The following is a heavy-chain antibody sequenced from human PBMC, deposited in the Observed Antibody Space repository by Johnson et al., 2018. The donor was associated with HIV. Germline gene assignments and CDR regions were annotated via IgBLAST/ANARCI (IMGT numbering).Heavy chain of an antibody. Sequence: VQLVESGGGLVKPGGSLRLSCAASGFTFSNAWMSWVRRAPGKGLEWVSTISGDAGSTYYADSVKGRFTISRDNSKNTLYLQMNSRRPEDTAVYFCARGGLYIQFLAFDAFDIWGQGTMVTVSS. V-gene: IGHV3-23*04. D-gene: IGHD4-11*01. CDR1: GFTFSNAW. CDR3: ARGGLYIQFLAFDAFDI. J-gene: IGHJ3*02. CDR2: ISGDAGST.